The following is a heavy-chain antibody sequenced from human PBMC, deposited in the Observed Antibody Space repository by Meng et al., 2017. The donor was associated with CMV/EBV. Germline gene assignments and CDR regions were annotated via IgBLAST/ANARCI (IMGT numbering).Heavy chain of an antibody. J-gene: IGHJ3*02. CDR2: IIPILGIA. CDR3: ARSGLGEGNAFDI. D-gene: IGHD3-16*01. V-gene: IGHV1-69*10. Sequence: SVKVSCKASGYTFTSYGISWVRQAPGQGLEWMGWIIPILGIANYAQKFQGRVTITADKSTSTAYMELSSLRSEDTAVYYCARSGLGEGNAFDIWGQGTMVTVSS. CDR1: GYTFTSYG.